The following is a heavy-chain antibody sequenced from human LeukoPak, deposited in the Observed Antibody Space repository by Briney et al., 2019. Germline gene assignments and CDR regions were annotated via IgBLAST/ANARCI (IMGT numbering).Heavy chain of an antibody. CDR2: ISWNIDNI. CDR3: AKDYHYGFDY. Sequence: GRSLRLSCADSGFTFGDDAMHWVRQAPGKGLEWVSGISWNIDNIDYADSVRGRFTISRDNAKNSLYLQMNSLRAEDTALYYCAKDYHYGFDYWGQGTLVTVSS. CDR1: GFTFGDDA. V-gene: IGHV3-9*01. D-gene: IGHD4-17*01. J-gene: IGHJ4*02.